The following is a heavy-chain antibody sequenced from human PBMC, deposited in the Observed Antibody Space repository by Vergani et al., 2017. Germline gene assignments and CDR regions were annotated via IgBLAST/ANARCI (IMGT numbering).Heavy chain of an antibody. CDR1: GGSISSGGYS. CDR2: IYYSGST. D-gene: IGHD3-10*01. V-gene: IGHV4-30-2*05. Sequence: QLQLQESGSGLVKPSQTLSLTCAVSGGSISSGGYSWSWIRQPPGKGLEWIGYIYYSGSTYYNPSLKSRVTISVDTSKNQFSLKLSSVTAADTAVYYCARKREDDSMVRGVIYFDYWGQGTLVTVSS. CDR3: ARKREDDSMVRGVIYFDY. J-gene: IGHJ4*02.